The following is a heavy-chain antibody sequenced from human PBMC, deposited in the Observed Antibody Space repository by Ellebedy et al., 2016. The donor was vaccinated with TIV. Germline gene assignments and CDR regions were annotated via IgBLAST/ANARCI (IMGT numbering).Heavy chain of an antibody. Sequence: GESLKISXAASGFTFSSYAMSWVRQAPGKGLEWVSVISGGGGTIFYADSVKGRFTISRDNSKNTVYLQMNSLRPEDTALYYCAKSASMVRGAKDYWGQGSLVTVSS. CDR3: AKSASMVRGAKDY. J-gene: IGHJ4*02. D-gene: IGHD3-10*01. CDR1: GFTFSSYA. CDR2: ISGGGGTI. V-gene: IGHV3-23*01.